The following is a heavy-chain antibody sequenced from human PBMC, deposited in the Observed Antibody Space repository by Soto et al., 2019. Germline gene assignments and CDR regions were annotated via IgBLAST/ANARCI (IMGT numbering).Heavy chain of an antibody. CDR3: ARDPTIAMTTVTRNWFDP. CDR1: GYTFTSYG. D-gene: IGHD4-17*01. Sequence: QVQLVQSGAEVKKPGASVKVSCKASGYTFTSYGISWVRQAPGQGLEWMGWISAYNGNTNYAQKLQGRVTMTTDTATSTAYMELRSLISDDTAVYYCARDPTIAMTTVTRNWFDPWGQGTLVTVSS. CDR2: ISAYNGNT. J-gene: IGHJ5*02. V-gene: IGHV1-18*04.